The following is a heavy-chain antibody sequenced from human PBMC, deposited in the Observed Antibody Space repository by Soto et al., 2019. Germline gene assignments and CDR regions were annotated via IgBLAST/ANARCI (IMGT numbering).Heavy chain of an antibody. CDR1: GFSFSSYA. CDR2: ISDGGGST. D-gene: IGHD2-21*02. V-gene: IGHV3-23*01. CDR3: AKEYCGADCALVT. Sequence: GGSLRLSCAASGFSFSSYAMSWVRQAPGRGLEWVSSISDGGGSTNYADSVRGRFTIARDRSKNTLYLPMISLRAEDTAVYYCAKEYCGADCALVTWGQGALVTVSS. J-gene: IGHJ5*01.